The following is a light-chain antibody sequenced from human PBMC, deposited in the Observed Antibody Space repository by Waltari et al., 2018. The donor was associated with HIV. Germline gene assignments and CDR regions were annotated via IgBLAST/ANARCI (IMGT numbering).Light chain of an antibody. V-gene: IGLV1-47*01. J-gene: IGLJ2*01. CDR2: RNN. Sequence: QSVLTQPPSASGTPGQRVTISCSGSSSNIGSNYVYWYQQLPGTAPKLPIHRNNQRPSGVPDRFSGSKSGTSASLAISGLRSEDEADYYCATWDDSLSVVVFGGGTKLTVL. CDR3: ATWDDSLSVVV. CDR1: SSNIGSNY.